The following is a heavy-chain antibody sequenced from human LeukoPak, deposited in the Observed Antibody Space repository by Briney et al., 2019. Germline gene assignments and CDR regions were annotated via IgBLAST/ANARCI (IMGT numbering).Heavy chain of an antibody. J-gene: IGHJ1*01. D-gene: IGHD6-19*01. CDR1: GYTLTELS. CDR2: IIPILGIA. CDR3: ARGQWLVWYFQH. Sequence: ASVKVSCKVSGYTLTELSMHWVRQAPGKGLEWMGRIIPILGIANYAQKFQGRVTITADKSTSTAYMELSSLRSEDTAVYYCARGQWLVWYFQHWGQGTLVTVSS. V-gene: IGHV1-69*04.